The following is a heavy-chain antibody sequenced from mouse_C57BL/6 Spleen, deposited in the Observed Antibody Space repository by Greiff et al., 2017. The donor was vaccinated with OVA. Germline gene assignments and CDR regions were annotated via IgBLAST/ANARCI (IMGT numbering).Heavy chain of an antibody. CDR1: GYTFTGYW. J-gene: IGHJ2*01. CDR2: ILPGSGST. D-gene: IGHD1-1*01. V-gene: IGHV1-9*01. CDR3: ARWRPITTVVATDFDY. Sequence: LMKPGASVKLSCKATGYTFTGYWIEWVKQRPGHGLEWIGEILPGSGSTNYNEKFKGKATFTADTSSNTAYMQLSSLTTEDSAIYYCARWRPITTVVATDFDYWGQGTTLTVSS.